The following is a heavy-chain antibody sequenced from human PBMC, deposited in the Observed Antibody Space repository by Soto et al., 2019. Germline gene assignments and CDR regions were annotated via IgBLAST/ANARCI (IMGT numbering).Heavy chain of an antibody. J-gene: IGHJ4*02. Sequence: LRLSCAASGFTFSSYCMHWVRQAPGKGLVWVSRINSEGSITNYADSVKGRFTISRDNAKNALYLQMNSLRVEDTAVYYCARDYYGSGHDYWGQGTLVTVSS. CDR1: GFTFSSYC. V-gene: IGHV3-74*01. CDR2: INSEGSIT. CDR3: ARDYYGSGHDY. D-gene: IGHD3-10*01.